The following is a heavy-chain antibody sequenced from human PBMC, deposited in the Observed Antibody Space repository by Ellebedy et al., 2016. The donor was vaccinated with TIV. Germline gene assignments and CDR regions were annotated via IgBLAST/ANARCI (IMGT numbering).Heavy chain of an antibody. D-gene: IGHD3-22*01. V-gene: IGHV3-74*03. J-gene: IGHJ6*02. CDR2: INSDGSDT. CDR1: GFTFSSYW. CDR3: VRWDYYDSSGIYYYGIDV. Sequence: GGSLRLXXAASGFTFSSYWMHWVRQAPGKGLVWVSRINSDGSDTKYADSVKGRFTISRDNAKNTLYLQMNSLRAEDTAVYYCVRWDYYDSSGIYYYGIDVWGQGTTVTVSS.